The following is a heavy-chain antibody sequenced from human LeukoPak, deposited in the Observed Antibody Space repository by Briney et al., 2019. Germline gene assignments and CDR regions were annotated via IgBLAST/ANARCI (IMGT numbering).Heavy chain of an antibody. D-gene: IGHD5-18*01. J-gene: IGHJ4*02. CDR2: IRYDGSYK. Sequence: SGGSLRLSCVVSGFTISSYGMHWVRQAPGKGLEWVAFIRYDGSYKKYADSVKGRFTISRDNSKNTLYLQMNSLRAEDTAVYYCAKDPRDHSYGWSWRYFDYWGQGTLVTVSS. CDR1: GFTISSYG. CDR3: AKDPRDHSYGWSWRYFDY. V-gene: IGHV3-30*02.